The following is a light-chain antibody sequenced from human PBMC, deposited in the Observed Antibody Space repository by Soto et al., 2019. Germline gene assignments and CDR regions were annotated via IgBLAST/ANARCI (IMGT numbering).Light chain of an antibody. J-gene: IGKJ3*01. V-gene: IGKV3-20*01. CDR3: QQYGSSLLFT. CDR2: DAS. Sequence: EIVLTQSPGTLSLSPGERATLSCRASQSVSSSYLAWYQQKPGQAPRLLIYDASRRATGVPDRFSGSGSGTDFTLTISRVEPEDFAVYYCQQYGSSLLFTFGPGTKVDIK. CDR1: QSVSSSY.